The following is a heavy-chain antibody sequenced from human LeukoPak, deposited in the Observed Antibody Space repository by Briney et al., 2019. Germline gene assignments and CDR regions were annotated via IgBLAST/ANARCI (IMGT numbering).Heavy chain of an antibody. V-gene: IGHV1-46*01. CDR3: ARDLADSSGYYSNDY. CDR1: GYTFTSYY. CDR2: INPSGGST. Sequence: ASVKVSCKASGYTFTSYYMHWVRQAPGQGLEWTGIINPSGGSTSYAQKFQGRVTMTRDTSTSTVYMELSSLRSEDTAVYYCARDLADSSGYYSNDYWGQGTLVTVSS. J-gene: IGHJ4*02. D-gene: IGHD3-22*01.